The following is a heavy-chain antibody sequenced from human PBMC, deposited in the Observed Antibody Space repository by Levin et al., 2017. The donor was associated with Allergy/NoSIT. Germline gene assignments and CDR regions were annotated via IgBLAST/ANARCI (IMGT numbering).Heavy chain of an antibody. D-gene: IGHD1-14*01. CDR2: ITGGGFNT. J-gene: IGHJ3*01. Sequence: ETLSLTCDASGFTLSDYAMSWVRQAPGKGLEWVSVITGGGFNTYYGDSVKGRFTVSRDNSKNTLYLELNSLRAEDTAVYYCAKKQGGTTGFSFDVWGQGTMVTVSS. CDR1: GFTLSDYA. CDR3: AKKQGGTTGFSFDV. V-gene: IGHV3-23*01.